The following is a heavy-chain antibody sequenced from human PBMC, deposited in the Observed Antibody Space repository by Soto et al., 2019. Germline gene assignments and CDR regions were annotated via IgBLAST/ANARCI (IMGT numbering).Heavy chain of an antibody. Sequence: EVQLVESGGGLVQPGESLRLSCAASGLNFRSYWMHWVRQAPGKGLGWVSRINTDGSVAMYVDSVKGRFTISRDNAKNTLYLHMNSLRAEDTAVYYCVRDMQLLRLDSWGQGTLVTVSS. D-gene: IGHD2-2*01. J-gene: IGHJ4*02. CDR3: VRDMQLLRLDS. CDR1: GLNFRSYW. CDR2: INTDGSVA. V-gene: IGHV3-74*03.